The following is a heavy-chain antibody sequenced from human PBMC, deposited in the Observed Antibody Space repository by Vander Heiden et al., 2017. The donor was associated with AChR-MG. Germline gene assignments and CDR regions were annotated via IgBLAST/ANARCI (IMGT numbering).Heavy chain of an antibody. J-gene: IGHJ5*02. V-gene: IGHV3-23*01. CDR1: GFTFSGDG. CDR3: GKGRGYGGNSGWFDP. Sequence: EVQLLESGGGLVQPGGSLRLSCAASGFTFSGDGMTWGRQAPGMGLEWVSSISGSGDSTFHADSVKGRFTISRDNSKNTLYLQMNSLRAEDTAIYYCGKGRGYGGNSGWFDPWGQGTLVTVSS. D-gene: IGHD4-17*01. CDR2: ISGSGDST.